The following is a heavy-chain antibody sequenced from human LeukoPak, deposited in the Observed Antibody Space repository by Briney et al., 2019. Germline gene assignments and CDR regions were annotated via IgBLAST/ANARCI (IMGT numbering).Heavy chain of an antibody. CDR2: IYYSGST. Sequence: KPSETLSLTCTVSGXSISSIIYYWGWIRQPPGRGLEWIGTIYYSGSTYYNVSLKSRVTISVDTSRNQFSLKLSSVTAADTAVYYCARHSRSVDYGSGSYTWDYWGQGTLVTVSS. CDR3: ARHSRSVDYGSGSYTWDY. J-gene: IGHJ4*02. V-gene: IGHV4-39*01. D-gene: IGHD3-10*01. CDR1: GXSISSIIYY.